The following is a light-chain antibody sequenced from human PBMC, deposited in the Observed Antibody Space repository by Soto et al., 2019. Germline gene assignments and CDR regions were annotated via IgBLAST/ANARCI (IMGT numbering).Light chain of an antibody. V-gene: IGKV3-20*01. CDR2: ATS. CDR3: QQYCRSGT. Sequence: ETGLSQSPCTLSLSTGERATLSCRASQSVSRTYLAWYQQKPVQAPRLLIYATSSRATGIPDRFSGSGSGTDFTLTISRLEPEDFAVYYCQQYCRSGTFGQGTKVDIK. J-gene: IGKJ1*01. CDR1: QSVSRTY.